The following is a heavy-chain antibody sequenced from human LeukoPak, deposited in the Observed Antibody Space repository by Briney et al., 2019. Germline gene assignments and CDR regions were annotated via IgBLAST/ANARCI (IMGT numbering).Heavy chain of an antibody. Sequence: SSVKVSCKSSGYTFTGYYMHWVRQAPGQGLKWMGWSNPNSCGTNNAHKFQDRVIMTRDTSISTAYMELSRLRSDDTAVYYCARGRVVVVPAAIPPVNWYFDLWGRGILVTVSS. CDR3: ARGRVVVVPAAIPPVNWYFDL. J-gene: IGHJ2*01. V-gene: IGHV1-2*07. D-gene: IGHD2-2*02. CDR2: SNPNSCGT. CDR1: GYTFTGYY.